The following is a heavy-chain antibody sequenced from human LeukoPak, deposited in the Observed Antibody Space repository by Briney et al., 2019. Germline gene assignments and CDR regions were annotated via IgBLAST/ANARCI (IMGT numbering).Heavy chain of an antibody. CDR2: IYYSGST. J-gene: IGHJ4*02. CDR1: GGSISSSSYY. Sequence: SETLSLTCSVSGGSISSSSYYWGWIRQPPGKGLEWIGNIYYSGSTYYHPSLNSRVTISVDTSKNQFSLKLTSVTAADTAVYYCRRGSDILTGYRTPYYFDYWGRGTLVTVSS. D-gene: IGHD3-9*01. CDR3: RRGSDILTGYRTPYYFDY. V-gene: IGHV4-39*07.